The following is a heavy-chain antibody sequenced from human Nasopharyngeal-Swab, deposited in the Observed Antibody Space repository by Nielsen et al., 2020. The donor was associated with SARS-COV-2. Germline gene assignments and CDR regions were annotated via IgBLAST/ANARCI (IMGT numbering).Heavy chain of an antibody. Sequence: GSLRLSCTVSGGSISSSSYYWGWTRQPPGKGLEWIGSIYYSGSTYYNPSLKSRVTISVDTSKNRFSLKLSSVTAADTAVYYCVGSSWYGDYYYYYGMDVWGQGTTVTVSS. CDR1: GGSISSSSYY. V-gene: IGHV4-39*07. CDR2: IYYSGST. CDR3: VGSSWYGDYYYYYGMDV. J-gene: IGHJ6*02. D-gene: IGHD6-13*01.